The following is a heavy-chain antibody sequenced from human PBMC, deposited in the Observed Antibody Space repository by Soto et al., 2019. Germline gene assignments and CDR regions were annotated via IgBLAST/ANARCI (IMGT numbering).Heavy chain of an antibody. CDR3: GRGKVDWGD. Sequence: GGSLRLSCAASGFMFSNYWMSWVRQAPGKGLEWVANIKQDGSETHYVDSVKGRFTISRDNTKNSLYLQMNSLRVEDTAVYYCGRGKVDWGDWGQGTLVPVAS. D-gene: IGHD3-16*01. CDR2: IKQDGSET. V-gene: IGHV3-7*01. CDR1: GFMFSNYW. J-gene: IGHJ4*02.